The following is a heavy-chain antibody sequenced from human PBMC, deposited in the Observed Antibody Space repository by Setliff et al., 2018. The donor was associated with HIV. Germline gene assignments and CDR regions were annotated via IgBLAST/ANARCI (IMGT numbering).Heavy chain of an antibody. CDR3: ASLYSSGCPACPDAFDI. D-gene: IGHD6-19*01. J-gene: IGHJ3*02. CDR1: GFTFSSYA. CDR2: ISGSGGST. Sequence: GGSLRLSCAASGFTFSSYAMSWVRQAPGKGLEWVSAISGSGGSTYYADSVKGRFTISRDNSKNTLYLQMNSLRAEDTAVYYCASLYSSGCPACPDAFDIWGQGTMVTVSS. V-gene: IGHV3-23*01.